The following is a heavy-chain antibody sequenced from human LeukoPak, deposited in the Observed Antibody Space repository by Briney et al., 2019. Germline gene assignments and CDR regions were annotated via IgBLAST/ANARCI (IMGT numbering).Heavy chain of an antibody. V-gene: IGHV1-18*04. J-gene: IGHJ4*02. D-gene: IGHD2-2*01. CDR3: ARFGSSARMVVPAAMSYFDY. Sequence: ASVKVSCKASGYTFTGYYMHWVRQAPGQGLEWMGWISAYNGNTNYAQKLQGRVTMTTDTSTSTAYMELRSLRSDDTAVYYCARFGSSARMVVPAAMSYFDYWGQGTLVTVSS. CDR2: ISAYNGNT. CDR1: GYTFTGYY.